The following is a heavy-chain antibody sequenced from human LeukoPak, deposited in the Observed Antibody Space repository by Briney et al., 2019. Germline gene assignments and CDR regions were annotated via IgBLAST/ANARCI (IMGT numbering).Heavy chain of an antibody. CDR2: ISGSGGSI. CDR3: AKDLAVAGTRNWDRGLDY. V-gene: IGHV3-23*01. Sequence: GGSLRLSCAASGFTFSSYAMSWVRQAPGKGLEWVSAISGSGGSIYYADSVKGRFTISRDNSKNTLYLQMNSLRAEDTAVYYCAKDLAVAGTRNWDRGLDYWGQGTLVTVSS. J-gene: IGHJ4*02. D-gene: IGHD6-19*01. CDR1: GFTFSSYA.